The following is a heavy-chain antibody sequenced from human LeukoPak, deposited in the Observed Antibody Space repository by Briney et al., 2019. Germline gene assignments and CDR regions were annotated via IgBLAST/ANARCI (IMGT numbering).Heavy chain of an antibody. D-gene: IGHD5-18*01. CDR3: AREDTRLGYFQH. Sequence: PSETLSLTCTVSGGSISSYYWSWIRQPPGKGLEWIGYIYYSGSTNYNPSLKSRVTISVDTSKNQFSLKLSSVTAADTAVYYCAREDTRLGYFQHWGQGTLVTVSS. V-gene: IGHV4-59*01. CDR1: GGSISSYY. J-gene: IGHJ1*01. CDR2: IYYSGST.